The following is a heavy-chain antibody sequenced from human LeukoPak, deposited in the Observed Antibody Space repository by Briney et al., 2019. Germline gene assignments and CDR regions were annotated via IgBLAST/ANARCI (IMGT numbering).Heavy chain of an antibody. Sequence: SETLSLTCAVYGGSFSGYYWSWIRQPAGKGLEWIWRIYTSGSTNYNPSLKSRVTMSVDTSKNQFSLKLSSVTAADTAVYYCARGQYDSSGEPFDYWGQGTLVTVSS. CDR3: ARGQYDSSGEPFDY. J-gene: IGHJ4*02. CDR2: IYTSGST. V-gene: IGHV4-59*10. D-gene: IGHD3-22*01. CDR1: GGSFSGYY.